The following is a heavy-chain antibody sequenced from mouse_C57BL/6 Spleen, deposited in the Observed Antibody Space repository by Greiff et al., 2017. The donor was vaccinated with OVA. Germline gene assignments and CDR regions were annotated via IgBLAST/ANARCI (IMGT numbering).Heavy chain of an antibody. J-gene: IGHJ2*01. CDR1: GFNIKDDY. CDR2: IDPENGDT. CDR3: TTTAPFDY. Sequence: VQLKESGAELVRPGASVKLSCTASGFNIKDDYMHWVKQRPEQGLEWIGWIDPENGDTEYASKFQGKATITADTSSNTAYLQLSSLTSEDTAVYYCTTTAPFDYWGQGTTLTVSS. D-gene: IGHD1-2*01. V-gene: IGHV14-4*01.